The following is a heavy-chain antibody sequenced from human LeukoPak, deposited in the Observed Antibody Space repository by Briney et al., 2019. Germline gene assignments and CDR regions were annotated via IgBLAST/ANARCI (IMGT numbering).Heavy chain of an antibody. D-gene: IGHD5-12*01. CDR1: GGSISSGDYY. CDR2: IHYSGST. CDR3: ASARGSGYDHDAFDI. Sequence: SETLSLTCTVSGGSISSGDYYWSWIRQPPGKGLEWIGYIHYSGSTYYNPSLKSRVTISVDTSKNQFSLKLSSVTAADTAVYYCASARGSGYDHDAFDIWGQGTMVTVSS. V-gene: IGHV4-30-4*01. J-gene: IGHJ3*02.